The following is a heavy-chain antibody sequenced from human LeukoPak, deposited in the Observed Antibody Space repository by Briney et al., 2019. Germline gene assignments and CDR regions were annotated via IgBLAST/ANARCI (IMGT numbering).Heavy chain of an antibody. Sequence: GGSLRLSCAASGFTFDDYAMHWVRQAPGKGLEWVSGITWNSDSIDYADSVKGRFTISRDNAKNSLYLQMNSLRAEDMALYYCARVDQTSSGYDYWGQGTLVTVSS. V-gene: IGHV3-9*03. J-gene: IGHJ4*02. CDR1: GFTFDDYA. CDR3: ARVDQTSSGYDY. CDR2: ITWNSDSI. D-gene: IGHD6-6*01.